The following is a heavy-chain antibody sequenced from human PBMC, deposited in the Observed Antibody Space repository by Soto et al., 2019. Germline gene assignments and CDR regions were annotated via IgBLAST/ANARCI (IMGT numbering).Heavy chain of an antibody. CDR1: GYTFNTYG. D-gene: IGHD4-17*01. CDR3: ARGCIAVTTHLCY. V-gene: IGHV1-18*01. CDR2: INPYNGNT. Sequence: GASVKVSCKASGYTFNTYGITGVRQAPGQGLEWMGWINPYNGNTKFAQKLQDRVTMTTATSTSTAYMELASLRSDDTAVYYCARGCIAVTTHLCYWGQGTLVTVSS. J-gene: IGHJ4*02.